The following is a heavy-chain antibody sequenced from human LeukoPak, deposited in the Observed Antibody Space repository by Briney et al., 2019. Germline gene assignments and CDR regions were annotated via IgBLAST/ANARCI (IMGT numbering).Heavy chain of an antibody. Sequence: SETLSLTCTVSGGSISSYYWSWIRQPPGKGLEWIGYIYYSGSTNYNPSLKSRVTISVDTSKNQFSLKLSSVTAADTAVYYCARRPVVTPGYWYFDLWGRGTLVTVSS. CDR1: GGSISSYY. CDR3: ARRPVVTPGYWYFDL. CDR2: IYYSGST. V-gene: IGHV4-59*08. D-gene: IGHD4-23*01. J-gene: IGHJ2*01.